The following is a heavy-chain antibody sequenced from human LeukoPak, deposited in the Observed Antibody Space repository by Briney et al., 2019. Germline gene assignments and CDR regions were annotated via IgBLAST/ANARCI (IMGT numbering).Heavy chain of an antibody. CDR2: ISSSGSTI. CDR1: GFTFSSYE. D-gene: IGHD1-26*01. V-gene: IGHV3-48*03. Sequence: GGSLRLSCAASGFTFSSYEMNWVRQAPGKGLEWVSYISSSGSTIYYADSVKGRFTISRDNAKNSLYLQMNSLKTEDTAVYYCTRVLSYEGDYYYMDVWGKGTTVTVSS. J-gene: IGHJ6*03. CDR3: TRVLSYEGDYYYMDV.